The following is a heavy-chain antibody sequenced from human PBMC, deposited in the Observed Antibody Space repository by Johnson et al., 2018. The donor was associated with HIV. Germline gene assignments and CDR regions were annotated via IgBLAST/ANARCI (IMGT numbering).Heavy chain of an antibody. Sequence: QVQVLESGGGLVKPGGSLRLSCAASGFTFSDYYMSWIRQAPGKGLESVSYISSSGSTIYYADSVKGRFTISRDNAKNSLYLQMNSLRAEDTAVCYCARVLRITQAFDIWGQGTMVTVSS. CDR2: ISSSGSTI. J-gene: IGHJ3*02. CDR1: GFTFSDYY. D-gene: IGHD3-10*01. V-gene: IGHV3-11*04. CDR3: ARVLRITQAFDI.